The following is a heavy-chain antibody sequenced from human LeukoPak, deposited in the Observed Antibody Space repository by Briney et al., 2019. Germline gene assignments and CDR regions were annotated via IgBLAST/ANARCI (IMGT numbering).Heavy chain of an antibody. CDR2: IKQDGSEK. CDR1: GFTFSTSW. D-gene: IGHD2-15*01. V-gene: IGHV3-7*01. Sequence: PGGSLRLSCTASGFTFSTSWMSWVRQAPGKGLEWVANIKQDGSEKYYVDSVKGRFAISRDNAKDSLYLQMNSLRAEDTAVYYCARTVVVVAATEEFDYWGQGTLVTVSS. J-gene: IGHJ4*02. CDR3: ARTVVVVAATEEFDY.